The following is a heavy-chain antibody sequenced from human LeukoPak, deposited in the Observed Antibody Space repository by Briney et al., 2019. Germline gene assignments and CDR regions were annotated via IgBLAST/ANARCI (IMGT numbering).Heavy chain of an antibody. V-gene: IGHV3-30*18. CDR2: ISYDGSNK. D-gene: IGHD3-16*01. CDR1: GFTFSSYG. J-gene: IGHJ6*03. Sequence: QPGRSLRLSCAASGFTFSSYGMHWVRQAPGKGLEWVAVISYDGSNKYYADSVKGRFTISRDNAKNSLYLQMNSLRAEDTALYYCAKDIGGGEGGYYYYMDVWGKGTTVTVSS. CDR3: AKDIGGGEGGYYYYMDV.